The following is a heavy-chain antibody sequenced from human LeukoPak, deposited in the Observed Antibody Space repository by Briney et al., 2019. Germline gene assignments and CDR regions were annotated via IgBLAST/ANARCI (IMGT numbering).Heavy chain of an antibody. CDR2: IYYSGST. V-gene: IGHV4-59*08. D-gene: IGHD2-15*01. CDR3: ARGHCSGGSCYSAAFDI. J-gene: IGHJ3*02. Sequence: SETLSLTCAVYGVSFSGFYWSWIRQPPGKGLEWIGYIYYSGSTNYNPSLKSRVTISVDTSKNQFSLKLSSVTAADTAVYYCARGHCSGGSCYSAAFDIWGQGTMVTVSS. CDR1: GVSFSGFY.